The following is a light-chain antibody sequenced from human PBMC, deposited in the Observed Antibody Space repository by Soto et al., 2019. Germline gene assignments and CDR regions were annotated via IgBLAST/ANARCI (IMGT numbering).Light chain of an antibody. J-gene: IGKJ1*01. CDR1: QSVSNNY. Sequence: EIVLTQSPGTLSLSPGERDTLYCRASQSVSNNYLAWYQQKPGQAPRLLIYGASNRATGIPDRFSGSGSGTDFTLTISRLEPEDFAVYYCQQSGSSGPFGQGTKVAI. CDR3: QQSGSSGP. CDR2: GAS. V-gene: IGKV3-20*01.